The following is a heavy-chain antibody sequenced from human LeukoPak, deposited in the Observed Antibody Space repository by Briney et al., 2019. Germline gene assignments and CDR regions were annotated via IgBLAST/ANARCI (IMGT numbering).Heavy chain of an antibody. CDR1: GFTFSSYG. V-gene: IGHV3-33*06. J-gene: IGHJ4*02. D-gene: IGHD3-10*01. Sequence: GGSLRLSCAASGFTFSSYGMHWVRQAPGKGLEWVAVIWYDGSNKYYADSVKGRFTISRDNSKNTLYLQMNNLRAEDTAIYYCANRNYYLDYWGQGTLVTVSP. CDR2: IWYDGSNK. CDR3: ANRNYYLDY.